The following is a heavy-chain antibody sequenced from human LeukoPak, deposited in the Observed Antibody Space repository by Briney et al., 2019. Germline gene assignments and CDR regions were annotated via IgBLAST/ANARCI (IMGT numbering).Heavy chain of an antibody. V-gene: IGHV3-66*02. J-gene: IGHJ4*02. CDR1: GFNVNNNY. CDR2: IYSGGST. D-gene: IGHD6-19*01. Sequence: PGGSLRLSCAASGFNVNNNYMSWVRQAPGKGLKWVSVIYSGGSTYYADSVKGRFTISRDNSKNALYLQMNSLKAEDTAVYYCARGASLYSSGWYYAYWGQGTLVTVSS. CDR3: ARGASLYSSGWYYAY.